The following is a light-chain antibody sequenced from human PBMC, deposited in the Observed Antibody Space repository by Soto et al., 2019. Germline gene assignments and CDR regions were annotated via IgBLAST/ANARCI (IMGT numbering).Light chain of an antibody. CDR3: AAWDDSLSADYV. J-gene: IGLJ1*01. CDR1: SSNIGSNY. Sequence: QSVLTQPPSASGTPGQRVTISCSGSSSNIGSNYVYWYQQLPGTAPKLLIYSNNQRPAGVPELFSGSKSGTSASLAISGLRSEDEADYYCAAWDDSLSADYVFGTGTKVTVL. V-gene: IGLV1-47*02. CDR2: SNN.